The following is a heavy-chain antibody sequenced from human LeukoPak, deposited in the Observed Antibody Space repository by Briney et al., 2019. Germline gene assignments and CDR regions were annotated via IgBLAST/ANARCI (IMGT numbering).Heavy chain of an antibody. D-gene: IGHD2-2*01. Sequence: ASVKVSCKASGYTSTGYYMHWVRQAPGQGLEWMGRINPNSGGTNYAQKFQGRVTMTRDTSISTAYMELSRLRSDDTAVYYCARDFPYCSSTSCYAWSISGSDYWGQGTLVTVSS. CDR1: GYTSTGYY. CDR3: ARDFPYCSSTSCYAWSISGSDY. J-gene: IGHJ4*02. CDR2: INPNSGGT. V-gene: IGHV1-2*06.